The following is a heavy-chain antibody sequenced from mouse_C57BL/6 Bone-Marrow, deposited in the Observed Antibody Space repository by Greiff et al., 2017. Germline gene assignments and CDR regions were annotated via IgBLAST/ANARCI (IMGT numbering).Heavy chain of an antibody. V-gene: IGHV1-22*01. CDR3: ARGQGAMDY. CDR2: INPNNGGT. Sequence: SGPELVKPGASVKMSCKASGYTFTDYNMHWVKQSPGKSLEWIGYINPNNGGTSYNQKFKGKATLTVNKSSSTAYMELLSLTSEDAAVYYCARGQGAMDYWGQGTSGTVAS. CDR1: GYTFTDYN. J-gene: IGHJ4*01. D-gene: IGHD6-1*01.